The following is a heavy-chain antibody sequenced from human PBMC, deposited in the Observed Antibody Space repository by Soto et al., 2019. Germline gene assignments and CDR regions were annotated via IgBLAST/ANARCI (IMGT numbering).Heavy chain of an antibody. CDR3: ARETGTRYFDY. CDR1: GDSISSGAHY. V-gene: IGHV4-31*03. CDR2: IHNGGSN. D-gene: IGHD1-1*01. J-gene: IGHJ4*02. Sequence: SETLSLTCSVSGDSISSGAHYWNWIRQHPGKGLEYIGYIHNGGSNYYNPSLKSRVTLSVDTSNNQFFLRLSSVTAADTAVYYCARETGTRYFDYWGQGTLVTVSS.